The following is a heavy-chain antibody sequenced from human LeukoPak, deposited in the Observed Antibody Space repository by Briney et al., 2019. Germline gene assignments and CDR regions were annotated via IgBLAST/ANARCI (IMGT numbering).Heavy chain of an antibody. CDR2: TYYRSKWYN. J-gene: IGHJ4*02. CDR3: AKHRENFGDSCLDDY. V-gene: IGHV6-1*01. Sequence: SQTLSLTCAISGDSFSSNSAAWNWIRQSPSRGLEWLGRTYYRSKWYNDYAVSVKSRITINPDTSKNQFSLQLNSVTPEDTAVYYCAKHRENFGDSCLDDYWGQGTLVTVSS. CDR1: GDSFSSNSAA. D-gene: IGHD4-17*01.